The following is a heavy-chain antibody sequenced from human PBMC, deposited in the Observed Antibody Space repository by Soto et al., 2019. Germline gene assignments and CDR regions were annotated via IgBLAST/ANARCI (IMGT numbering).Heavy chain of an antibody. Sequence: ASVKVSCKASGYTFTSYGISWVRQAPGQGLEWMGWISAYNGNTNYAQKLQGRVTINPDTSKNQFSLQLNSVTPEDTAVYYCAREGGNHYYYYGMDVWGQGTTVTVSS. J-gene: IGHJ6*02. CDR3: AREGGNHYYYYGMDV. CDR2: ISAYNGNT. CDR1: GYTFTSYG. D-gene: IGHD1-26*01. V-gene: IGHV1-18*01.